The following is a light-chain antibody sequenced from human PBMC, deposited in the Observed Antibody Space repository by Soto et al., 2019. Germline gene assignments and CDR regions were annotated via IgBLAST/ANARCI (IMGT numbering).Light chain of an antibody. Sequence: QSALTQPASVSRSPGQSITISCTGTSSDVGGYNYVSWYQHHPGKAPKLLIYDVSNRPSGISNRFSGSKSDNTASLTISGLQPEYEADYYCSSYTTSNTRQIVFGTGTKVTVL. CDR1: SSDVGGYNY. J-gene: IGLJ1*01. V-gene: IGLV2-14*03. CDR3: SSYTTSNTRQIV. CDR2: DVS.